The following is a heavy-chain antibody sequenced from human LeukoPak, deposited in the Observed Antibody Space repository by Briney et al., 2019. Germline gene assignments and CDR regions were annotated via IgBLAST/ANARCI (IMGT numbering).Heavy chain of an antibody. J-gene: IGHJ3*02. CDR3: ARSRANYYDSSGYLTGTAFDI. CDR2: IIPIFGTA. Sequence: SVKVSCKASRGTFISYAISWVRQAPGQGLEWMGGIIPIFGTANYAQKFQGRVTITADESTSTAYMELSSLRSEDTAVYYCARSRANYYDSSGYLTGTAFDIWGQGTMVTVSS. V-gene: IGHV1-69*13. CDR1: RGTFISYA. D-gene: IGHD3-22*01.